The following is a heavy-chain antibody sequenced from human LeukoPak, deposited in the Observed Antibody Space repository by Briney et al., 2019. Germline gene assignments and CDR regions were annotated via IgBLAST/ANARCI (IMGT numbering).Heavy chain of an antibody. CDR3: AGVFGYYYDSSGFLY. J-gene: IGHJ4*02. CDR2: INAGNGNT. V-gene: IGHV1-3*01. CDR1: GYTFTSYA. Sequence: ASVKVSCKASGYTFTSYAMHWVRQAPGQRLEWMGWINAGNGNTKYSQKFQGRVTITRDTSASTAYMELSSLRSEDTAVYYCAGVFGYYYDSSGFLYWGQGTLVTVSS. D-gene: IGHD3-22*01.